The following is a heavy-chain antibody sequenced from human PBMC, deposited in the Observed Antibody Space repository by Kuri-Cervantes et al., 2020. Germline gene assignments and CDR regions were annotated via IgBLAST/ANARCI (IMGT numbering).Heavy chain of an antibody. CDR1: GYTFTSYD. D-gene: IGHD2/OR15-2a*01. CDR2: MNPNSGNT. CDR3: ARAPNPNRRYNWFDP. Sequence: ASVKVSCKASGYTFTSYDINWVRQATGQGLEWMGWMNPNSGNTGYAQKFQGRVTMTRNTSISTAYMELSSLGSEDTAVYYCARAPNPNRRYNWFDPWGQGTLVTVSS. J-gene: IGHJ5*02. V-gene: IGHV1-8*01.